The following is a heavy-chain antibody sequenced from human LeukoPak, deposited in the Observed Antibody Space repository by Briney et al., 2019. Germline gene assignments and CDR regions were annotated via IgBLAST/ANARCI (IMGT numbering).Heavy chain of an antibody. CDR1: GFTVSSNY. J-gene: IGHJ4*02. D-gene: IGHD6-19*01. Sequence: GGSLRLSCAASGFTVSSNYMSWVRQAPGKGLEWVSVIYSGGSTFYADSVQGRFTISRDNSNNTLFLQMNRLRVEDTAVYYCARVGYTSGWYRIWGQGTLVTVSS. CDR2: IYSGGST. CDR3: ARVGYTSGWYRI. V-gene: IGHV3-66*01.